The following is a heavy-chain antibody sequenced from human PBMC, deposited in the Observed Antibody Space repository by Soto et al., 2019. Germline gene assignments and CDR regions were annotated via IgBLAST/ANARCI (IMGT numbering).Heavy chain of an antibody. V-gene: IGHV3-48*02. Sequence: XEFMSLASAASSLTFSSNSMKCVRQAPGKGLEWVSYISSSSSTIYYADSVKGRFTISRDNAKNSLYLQMNRLRDEDTAVYYCARDSNSGSSNYYSYGMDVWGQGTTVTVSS. CDR1: SLTFSSNS. CDR3: ARDSNSGSSNYYSYGMDV. J-gene: IGHJ6*02. CDR2: ISSSSSTI. D-gene: IGHD1-26*01.